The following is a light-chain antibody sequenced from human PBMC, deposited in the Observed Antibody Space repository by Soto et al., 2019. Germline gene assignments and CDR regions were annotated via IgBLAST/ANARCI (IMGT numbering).Light chain of an antibody. V-gene: IGKV3-20*01. Sequence: EIVLVQSPGTLSLSPGERATLSCRASQSVSNNYLAWYQQKPGQAPRLLIYSASSRATGVPDRFSGSGTGTDFSLTITRLEPEDCAVYYCQQYGVSPLMFTFGQGTKVGVK. CDR2: SAS. CDR3: QQYGVSPLMFT. J-gene: IGKJ2*01. CDR1: QSVSNNY.